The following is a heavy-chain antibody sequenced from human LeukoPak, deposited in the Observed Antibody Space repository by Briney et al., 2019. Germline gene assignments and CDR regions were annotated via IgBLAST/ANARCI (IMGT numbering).Heavy chain of an antibody. D-gene: IGHD2-2*01. V-gene: IGHV1-69*13. CDR1: GGTFSSYA. CDR2: IIPIFGTA. CDR3: ARSRSSDIVVVPAANAFDI. J-gene: IGHJ3*02. Sequence: GASVKVSCKASGGTFSSYAISWVRQAPGQGLEWMGGIIPIFGTANYAQKFQGRVTITADESTSTAYMELSSLRSEDTAVYYCARSRSSDIVVVPAANAFDIWGQGTMVTVSS.